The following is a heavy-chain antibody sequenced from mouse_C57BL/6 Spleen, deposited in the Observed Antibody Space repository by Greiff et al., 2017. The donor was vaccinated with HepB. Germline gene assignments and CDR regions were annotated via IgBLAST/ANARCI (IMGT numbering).Heavy chain of an antibody. Sequence: VQLQQSGPELVKPGASVKISCKASGYAFSSSWMNWVKQRPGKGLEWIGRIYPGDGDTNYNGKFKGKATLTADKSSSTAYMQLSSLTSEDSAVYFCARYYDYEAWLAYWGQGTLVTVSA. CDR1: GYAFSSSW. V-gene: IGHV1-82*01. J-gene: IGHJ3*01. CDR2: IYPGDGDT. CDR3: ARYYDYEAWLAY. D-gene: IGHD2-4*01.